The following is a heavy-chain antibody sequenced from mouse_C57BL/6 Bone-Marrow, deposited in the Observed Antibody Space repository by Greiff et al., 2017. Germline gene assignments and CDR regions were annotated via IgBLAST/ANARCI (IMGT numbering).Heavy chain of an antibody. CDR1: GYSITSGYD. V-gene: IGHV3-1*01. CDR2: ISYSGST. Sequence: DVKLQESGPGMVKPSQSLSLTCTVTGYSITSGYDWHWIRHFPGNKLEWMGYISYSGSTNYNPSLKSRISITHDTSKNHFFLKLNSVTTEDTATYYCARGGTGDFDYWGQGTTLTVSS. D-gene: IGHD1-1*02. CDR3: ARGGTGDFDY. J-gene: IGHJ2*01.